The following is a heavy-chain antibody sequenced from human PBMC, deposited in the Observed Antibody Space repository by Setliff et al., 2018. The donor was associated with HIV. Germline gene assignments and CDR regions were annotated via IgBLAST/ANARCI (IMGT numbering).Heavy chain of an antibody. CDR1: GGTFSTHA. CDR2: IIPIFGTA. J-gene: IGHJ4*01. CDR3: AGLYGDHGGGY. Sequence: SVKVSCKASGGTFSTHAISWVRQAPGQGLEWMGGIIPIFGTANYAQKFQGRVTITADGSTDTVYMELSSLKFEDTALYYCAGLYGDHGGGYWGHGTLVTVSS. V-gene: IGHV1-69*13. D-gene: IGHD4-17*01.